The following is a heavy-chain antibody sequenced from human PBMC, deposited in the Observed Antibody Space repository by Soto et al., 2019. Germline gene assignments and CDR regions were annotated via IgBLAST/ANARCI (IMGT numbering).Heavy chain of an antibody. V-gene: IGHV3-72*01. CDR1: GFSFSDHY. J-gene: IGHJ4*02. Sequence: GGSLRLSCAASGFSFSDHYMDWVRQAPGKGLEWVGRARNKVSGYTTSYAASVRGRFAISRDDSKSSLYLRMNSLKAEDTAVYFCARLMGTSFDLWGQGTLVTVSS. CDR2: ARNKVSGYTT. CDR3: ARLMGTSFDL. D-gene: IGHD2-8*01.